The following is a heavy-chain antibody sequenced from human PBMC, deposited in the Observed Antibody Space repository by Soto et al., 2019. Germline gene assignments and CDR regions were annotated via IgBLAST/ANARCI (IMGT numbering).Heavy chain of an antibody. Sequence: PGGSLRLSCAASGFTFSSYAMRWVRQAPGKGLEWVSAISGSGGSTYYADSVKGRFTISRDNSKNTLYLQMNCLRAEDTAVYYCARRGSGSYYDYWCQGTLVTVSS. CDR3: ARRGSGSYYDY. V-gene: IGHV3-23*01. D-gene: IGHD1-26*01. CDR1: GFTFSSYA. J-gene: IGHJ4*02. CDR2: ISGSGGST.